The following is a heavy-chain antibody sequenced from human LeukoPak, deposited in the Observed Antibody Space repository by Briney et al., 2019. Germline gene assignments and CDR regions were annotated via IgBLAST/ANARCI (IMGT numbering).Heavy chain of an antibody. CDR2: ISHDRSNS. V-gene: IGHV3-30*19. D-gene: IGHD3-10*01. Sequence: GRSLRLSCAASGFTFSSYGMYWVRQAPGKGLEWVAFISHDRSNSCHADSVKGRFTISRDNSKNTLYLQMNSLTDEDTAVYYCARDLSGSYMSDYWGQGTLVTVSS. CDR1: GFTFSSYG. J-gene: IGHJ4*02. CDR3: ARDLSGSYMSDY.